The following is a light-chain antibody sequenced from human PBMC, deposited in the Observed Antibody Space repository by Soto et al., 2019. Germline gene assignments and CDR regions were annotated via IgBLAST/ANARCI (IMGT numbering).Light chain of an antibody. CDR1: HSVDSN. CDR2: GAS. V-gene: IGKV3-15*01. J-gene: IGKJ1*01. Sequence: EIVTTQSPTTLSVSPGERATLSCRASHSVDSNLAWYQQRPGQAPRPVIFGASNRATGIPDRFSGSGSETEFTLTISSLQSEDFAVYYCQQYNKWPPWTFGQGTKVDI. CDR3: QQYNKWPPWT.